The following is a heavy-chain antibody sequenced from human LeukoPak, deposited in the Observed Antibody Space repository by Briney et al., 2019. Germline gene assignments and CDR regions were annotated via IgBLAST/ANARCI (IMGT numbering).Heavy chain of an antibody. CDR3: ARAAIVGTSYYFDY. J-gene: IGHJ4*02. D-gene: IGHD1-26*01. Sequence: SETLSLTCTVSGGSISTDYWTWIRQPPGKGLEWIGYIDYSGNTNYNPALTSRVTISEDTSKNQFSLRLSSVTAADTAVYYCARAAIVGTSYYFDYWGQGTLVTVSS. V-gene: IGHV4-59*12. CDR1: GGSISTDY. CDR2: IDYSGNT.